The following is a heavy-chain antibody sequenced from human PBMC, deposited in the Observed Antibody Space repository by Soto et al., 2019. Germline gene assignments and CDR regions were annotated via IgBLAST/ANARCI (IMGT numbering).Heavy chain of an antibody. D-gene: IGHD2-8*01. CDR3: ARGGIGCTNGVCYRARVLDWFDP. J-gene: IGHJ5*02. Sequence: GASVKVSCKASVYTFTSYYMHWVRQAPGQGLEWMGIINPSGGNTSYAQKFQGRVTMTRDTSTSTVYMELSSLRSEDTAVYYCARGGIGCTNGVCYRARVLDWFDPWGQGTLVTVSS. V-gene: IGHV1-46*01. CDR2: INPSGGNT. CDR1: VYTFTSYY.